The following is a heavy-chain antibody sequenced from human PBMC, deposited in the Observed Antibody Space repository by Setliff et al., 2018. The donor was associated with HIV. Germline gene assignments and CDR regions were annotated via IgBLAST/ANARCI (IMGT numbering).Heavy chain of an antibody. CDR3: AKDQGDYRSVGFDY. D-gene: IGHD4-17*01. Sequence: PGGSLRLSCAASGFIFSNYGMHWVRQAPGKGLEWVTFMRYDGSNKYYTDSVKGRFTVSRDNSRNTLYLQMNSLRGEDTAVYYCAKDQGDYRSVGFDYWGLGTLVTVS. CDR1: GFIFSNYG. CDR2: MRYDGSNK. V-gene: IGHV3-30*02. J-gene: IGHJ4*02.